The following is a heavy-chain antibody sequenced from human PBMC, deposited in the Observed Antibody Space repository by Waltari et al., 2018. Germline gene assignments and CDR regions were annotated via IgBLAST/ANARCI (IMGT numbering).Heavy chain of an antibody. J-gene: IGHJ5*02. CDR3: ARAGDYVWGSYRRNWFDP. D-gene: IGHD3-16*02. CDR2: IYHSGST. Sequence: QVQLQESGPGLVKPSATLSLTCTVSAYSISSGYYWGWIRPPPGKGLEWIGSIYHSGSTYYNPSLKSRVTISVDTSKNQFSLKLSSVTAADTAVYYCARAGDYVWGSYRRNWFDPWGQGTLVTVSS. V-gene: IGHV4-38-2*02. CDR1: AYSISSGYY.